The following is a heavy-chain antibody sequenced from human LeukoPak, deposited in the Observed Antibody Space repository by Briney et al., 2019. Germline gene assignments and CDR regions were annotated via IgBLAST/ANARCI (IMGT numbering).Heavy chain of an antibody. CDR2: IYYSGST. D-gene: IGHD3-16*02. V-gene: IGHV4-39*07. CDR1: GGSISSSRYY. J-gene: IGHJ4*02. Sequence: SETLSLTCTVSGGSISSSRYYWGWIRQPPGKGLEWIGSIYYSGSTYYNPSLKSRVTISVDTSKNQFSLKLSSVTAADTAVYYCANAYYDYVWGSYRGYYFDYWGQGTLVTVSS. CDR3: ANAYYDYVWGSYRGYYFDY.